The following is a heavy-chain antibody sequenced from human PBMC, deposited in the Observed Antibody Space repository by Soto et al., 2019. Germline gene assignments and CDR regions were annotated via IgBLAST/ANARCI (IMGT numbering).Heavy chain of an antibody. Sequence: GGSLRLSCEASGFTFRSYAMTWVRQAPGKGPEWVSSISRSGDSTYYVDSVKGRFIISRDNSKNTLYLQMNSLSAEDAAIYYCVKDWSGEKCPCMDVWGQGTTVTVSS. CDR2: ISRSGDST. J-gene: IGHJ6*02. CDR1: GFTFRSYA. D-gene: IGHD3-3*01. V-gene: IGHV3-23*01. CDR3: VKDWSGEKCPCMDV.